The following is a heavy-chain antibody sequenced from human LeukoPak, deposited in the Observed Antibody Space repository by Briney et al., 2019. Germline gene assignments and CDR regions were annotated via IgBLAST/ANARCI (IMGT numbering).Heavy chain of an antibody. CDR3: ARDGVGYYDSSGYYYFQH. Sequence: ASVKVSCSASGYTFTGYYMHWVRQAPGQGLEWMGWINPNSGGTNYAQKFQGRVTMTRDTSISTAYMELSRLRSDDTAVYYCARDGVGYYDSSGYYYFQHWGQGTLVTVSS. CDR1: GYTFTGYY. D-gene: IGHD3-22*01. CDR2: INPNSGGT. V-gene: IGHV1-2*02. J-gene: IGHJ1*01.